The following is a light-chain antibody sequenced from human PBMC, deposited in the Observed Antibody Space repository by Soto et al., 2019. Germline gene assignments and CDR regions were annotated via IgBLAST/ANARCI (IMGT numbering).Light chain of an antibody. V-gene: IGKV3-20*01. J-gene: IGKJ1*01. CDR1: QSGSSSY. CDR2: GAS. CDR3: QQYGSTPWT. Sequence: DIVLLYSPGPSSSSPGARATLSCRACQSGSSSYLAWYQQNRGQAPRLLIYGASSRASGIPDRFSGSGSGTDFTLTISRLEPEDFAVYYCQQYGSTPWTFGQGAKVDIK.